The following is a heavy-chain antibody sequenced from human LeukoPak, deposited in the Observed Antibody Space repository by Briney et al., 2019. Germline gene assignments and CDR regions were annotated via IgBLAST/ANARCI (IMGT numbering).Heavy chain of an antibody. CDR1: GGAFSSHY. J-gene: IGHJ4*02. V-gene: IGHV4-59*11. Sequence: SETLSLTCTVSGGAFSSHYWSWIRQSPGKGLEWIAYMSDSVTSKHNPSLKSRLTLSADTSKNQFSLRLSYVTAADTAVYYCATIKRGYPFGYFDFWGQGILVTVSS. CDR2: MSDSVTS. CDR3: ATIKRGYPFGYFDF. D-gene: IGHD5-18*01.